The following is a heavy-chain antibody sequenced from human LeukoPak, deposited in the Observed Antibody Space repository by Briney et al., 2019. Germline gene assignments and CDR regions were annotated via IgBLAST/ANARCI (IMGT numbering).Heavy chain of an antibody. Sequence: GGSLRLSCAASGFTFADYGMGWVRQAPGKGLGLGSGINWNGGSTGYADSVKGRFTISRDKAKNSLYLQMNSLRAEDTALYHCARGYYDILTHDAFDIWGQGTMVTVSS. CDR1: GFTFADYG. V-gene: IGHV3-20*01. CDR3: ARGYYDILTHDAFDI. CDR2: INWNGGST. J-gene: IGHJ3*02. D-gene: IGHD3-9*01.